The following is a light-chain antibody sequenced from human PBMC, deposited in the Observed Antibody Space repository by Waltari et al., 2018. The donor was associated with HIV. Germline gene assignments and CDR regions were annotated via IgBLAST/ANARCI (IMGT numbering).Light chain of an antibody. CDR1: SSNVGGYNL. CDR3: CSYMSGSTLV. CDR2: DAN. Sequence: QSALTQPASVSGSPGQSVTISCTGTSSNVGGYNLVSWSQQHPDKAPKLVIFDANTRPAGIPFRVAASRSANASSLTISGLQPEDAAYYYCCSYMSGSTLVFGGGTKVIV. J-gene: IGLJ3*02. V-gene: IGLV2-14*02.